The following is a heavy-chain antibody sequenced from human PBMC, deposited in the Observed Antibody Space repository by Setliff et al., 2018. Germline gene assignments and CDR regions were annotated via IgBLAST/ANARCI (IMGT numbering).Heavy chain of an antibody. D-gene: IGHD2-2*01. Sequence: GGSLRLSCAASGFTFSIYAMTWVRQAPGKGLEWVSVIYSGDARTYYADSVKGRFTISRDSSKNSVYLQMNSLRAEDTAIYYCARGIVVVPAALDVWGKGTTVTVLL. CDR3: ARGIVVVPAALDV. CDR1: GFTFSIYA. CDR2: IYSGDART. J-gene: IGHJ6*04. V-gene: IGHV3-23*03.